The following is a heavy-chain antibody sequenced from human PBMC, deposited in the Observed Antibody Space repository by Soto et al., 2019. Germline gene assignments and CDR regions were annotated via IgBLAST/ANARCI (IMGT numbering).Heavy chain of an antibody. V-gene: IGHV5-10-1*01. Sequence: VQLVQSGAEVKKPGESLRISCKGSGYSFTSYWISWVRQMPGKGLEWMGRIDPSDSYTNYSPSFQGHVTISADKSISTDYLPWSSLKASDTAMYYGARTTYGSGSYWDYWGQGTLVTVSS. CDR1: GYSFTSYW. CDR3: ARTTYGSGSYWDY. D-gene: IGHD3-10*01. CDR2: IDPSDSYT. J-gene: IGHJ4*02.